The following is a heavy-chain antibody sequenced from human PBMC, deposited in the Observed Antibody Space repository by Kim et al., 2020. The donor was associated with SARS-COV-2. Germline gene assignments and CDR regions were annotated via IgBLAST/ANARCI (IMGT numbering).Heavy chain of an antibody. CDR2: INPNSGGT. V-gene: IGHV1-2*06. CDR3: ARSQRRITMIVSKSPPDY. CDR1: GYTFTGYY. J-gene: IGHJ4*02. Sequence: ASVKVSCKASGYTFTGYYMHWVRQAPGQGLEWMGRINPNSGGTNYAQKFQGRVTMTRDTSISTAYMELSRLRSDDTAVYYCARSQRRITMIVSKSPPDYWGQGTLVTVSS. D-gene: IGHD3-22*01.